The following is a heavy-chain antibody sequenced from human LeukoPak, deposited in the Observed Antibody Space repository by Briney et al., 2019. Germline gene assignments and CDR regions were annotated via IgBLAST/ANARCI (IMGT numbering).Heavy chain of an antibody. V-gene: IGHV1-18*01. CDR2: ISAYNGNT. Sequence: ASVKVSCKASGYTFTSYGISWVRQAPGQGLEWMGWISAYNGNTNYAQKLQGRVTMTTDTSTSTAYMELRSLRSDDTAVYYCAQQLGYCTRGNCYFTYWGQGTVVTVSS. CDR3: AQQLGYCTRGNCYFTY. CDR1: GYTFTSYG. J-gene: IGHJ4*02. D-gene: IGHD2-8*02.